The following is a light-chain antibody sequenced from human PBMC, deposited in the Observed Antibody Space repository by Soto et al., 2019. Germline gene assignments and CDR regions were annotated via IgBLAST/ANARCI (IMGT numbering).Light chain of an antibody. V-gene: IGKV3-20*01. CDR3: QQYGSSPRT. CDR2: GAS. J-gene: IGKJ1*01. CDR1: QSVSNSY. Sequence: IGLKMSPGAVSLSPGERATLSFRASQSVSNSYLAWYQQKPGQAPRLLIYGASSRATGIPDRFSGSGSGTDFTLTISRLEPEDFAVYYCQQYGSSPRTFGQGTKVDIK.